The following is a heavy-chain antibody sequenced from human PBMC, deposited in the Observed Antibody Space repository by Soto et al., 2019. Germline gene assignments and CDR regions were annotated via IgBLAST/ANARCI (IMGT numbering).Heavy chain of an antibody. CDR3: ARGVSAGVDY. CDR2: MQPSTGRT. Sequence: QVQLVQSGAEVREPGASVKVSCKASGYSFTSLDINWVRQTAGQGLEWMGWMQPSTGRTGYAQEFQGRVTMTRDTYINTAYMELTTLTSDDTAFYYCARGVSAGVDYWGQGTLVTVSS. J-gene: IGHJ4*02. V-gene: IGHV1-8*01. CDR1: GYSFTSLD. D-gene: IGHD1-26*01.